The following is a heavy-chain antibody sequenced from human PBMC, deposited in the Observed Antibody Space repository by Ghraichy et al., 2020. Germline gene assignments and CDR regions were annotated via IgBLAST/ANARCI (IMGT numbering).Heavy chain of an antibody. CDR1: GASITSSTYY. D-gene: IGHD3-22*01. CDR3: AGHYRRIVVVDI. CDR2: MYYGGSS. Sequence: SETLSLTCTVSGASITSSTYYWGWIRQPPGKGLEWIGTMYYGGSSYYNLSLKSRVTISVDTSKNQFSLKLSSVTAADTAVYYCAGHYRRIVVVDIWGQGTLVTVSS. J-gene: IGHJ4*02. V-gene: IGHV4-39*01.